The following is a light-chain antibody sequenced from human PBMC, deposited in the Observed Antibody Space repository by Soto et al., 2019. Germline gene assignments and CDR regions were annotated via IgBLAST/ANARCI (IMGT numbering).Light chain of an antibody. CDR2: AAS. CDR1: QSISSY. CDR3: QQSYSTPPT. V-gene: IGKV1-39*01. Sequence: DIQMTQSPSSLYASVGDRVTLTCRASQSISSYLNWYQQKPGKAPKLLIYAASSLQSGVPSRFSGSGSGTDFTLTISSLQPEDFATYYCQQSYSTPPTFGQGTKV. J-gene: IGKJ1*01.